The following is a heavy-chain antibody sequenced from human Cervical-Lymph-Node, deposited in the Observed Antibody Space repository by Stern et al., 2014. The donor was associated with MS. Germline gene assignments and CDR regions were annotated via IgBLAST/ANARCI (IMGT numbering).Heavy chain of an antibody. D-gene: IGHD1-26*01. CDR3: ARDRSYIGGSFFDS. V-gene: IGHV3-23*04. CDR1: GFSFSNYA. Sequence: EVQLVESGGGLVQPGKSLRLSCVDSGFSFSNYAMNWVRQAPGKGLEWVSGISGSGGSTYYADSVKGRFTISRDNSKNTLFLQMNSLRVEDMAIYYCARDRSYIGGSFFDSWGQGTLVTVSS. J-gene: IGHJ4*02. CDR2: ISGSGGST.